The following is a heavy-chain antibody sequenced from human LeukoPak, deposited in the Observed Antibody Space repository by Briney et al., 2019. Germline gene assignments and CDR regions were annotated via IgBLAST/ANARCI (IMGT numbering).Heavy chain of an antibody. CDR2: IDSGSNL. V-gene: IGHV3-69-1*02. CDR1: GFSFSTYA. Sequence: GGSLRLSCAASGFSFSTYAMNWVRQAPGKGLEWVSSIDSGSNLYYADSVKGRFTISRDNAKNSLYLQMNSLRAEETAVYYCASREPAGIWGQGTLVTVSS. CDR3: ASREPAGI. D-gene: IGHD1-14*01. J-gene: IGHJ4*02.